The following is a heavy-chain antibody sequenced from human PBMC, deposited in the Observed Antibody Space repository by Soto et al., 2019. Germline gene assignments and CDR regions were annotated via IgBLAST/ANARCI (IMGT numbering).Heavy chain of an antibody. Sequence: GGSLRLSCRTSGFTFSNFGLTWVRQGPGKGLEWVSSISRDGFNTYSSNSVKGRFTVSRDNSKDTLYLQMNRVRADDTATYYCAKSVLRSFDWDGMDVWGQGTTVTVSS. V-gene: IGHV3-23*01. CDR2: ISRDGFNT. CDR3: AKSVLRSFDWDGMDV. CDR1: GFTFSNFG. D-gene: IGHD3-9*01. J-gene: IGHJ6*02.